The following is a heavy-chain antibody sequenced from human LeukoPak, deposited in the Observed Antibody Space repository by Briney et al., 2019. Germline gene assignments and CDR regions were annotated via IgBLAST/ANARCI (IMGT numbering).Heavy chain of an antibody. Sequence: GGSLRLSCAASGFTFSTNPMSWVRQAPGKGLEWVSAISPDDTYYADSVKGRLTISRYDSKNTAYLQMNSPRAEDPARYYCVKEHVDRAFTRSFEIWGQGTVVTVSS. CDR2: ISPDDT. CDR3: VKEHVDRAFTRSFEI. J-gene: IGHJ3*02. CDR1: GFTFSTNP. D-gene: IGHD3-10*01. V-gene: IGHV3-23*01.